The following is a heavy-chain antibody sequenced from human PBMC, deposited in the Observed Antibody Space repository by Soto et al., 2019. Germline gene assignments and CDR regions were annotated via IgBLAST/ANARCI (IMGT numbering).Heavy chain of an antibody. Sequence: QVQLVQSGAEVKKPGASVKVSCKASGYTFTSYYMHWVRQAPGQGLEWMGIINPSGGSTSYAQKFQGRVTMTRDPATRTVYMELSSLRSEDTAVYYCARGAVAGHFDYWGQGTLVTVSS. CDR3: ARGAVAGHFDY. D-gene: IGHD6-19*01. CDR2: INPSGGST. V-gene: IGHV1-46*01. CDR1: GYTFTSYY. J-gene: IGHJ4*01.